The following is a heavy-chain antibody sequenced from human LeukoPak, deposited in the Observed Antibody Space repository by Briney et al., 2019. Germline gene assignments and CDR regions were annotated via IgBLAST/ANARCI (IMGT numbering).Heavy chain of an antibody. Sequence: GGSLRLSCAASGFTFSSYAMSWVRQAPGKGLEWVANIKQDGSEKYYVDSVKGRFTISRDNAKNSLYLQMNSLRAEDTAVYYCARDRWSYYFDYWGQGTLVTVSS. J-gene: IGHJ4*02. V-gene: IGHV3-7*01. D-gene: IGHD3-10*01. CDR1: GFTFSSYA. CDR2: IKQDGSEK. CDR3: ARDRWSYYFDY.